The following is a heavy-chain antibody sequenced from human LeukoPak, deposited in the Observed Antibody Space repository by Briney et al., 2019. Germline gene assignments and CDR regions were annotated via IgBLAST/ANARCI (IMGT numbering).Heavy chain of an antibody. Sequence: ASVKVSCKASGYTFTGYYMHWVRQAPGQGLEWMGIINPSGGSTSYAQKFQGRVTMTRDMSTSTVYMELSSLRSEDTAVYYCARAARTNGVCYDYWGQGTLVTVSS. CDR2: INPSGGST. V-gene: IGHV1-46*01. CDR1: GYTFTGYY. J-gene: IGHJ4*02. D-gene: IGHD2-8*01. CDR3: ARAARTNGVCYDY.